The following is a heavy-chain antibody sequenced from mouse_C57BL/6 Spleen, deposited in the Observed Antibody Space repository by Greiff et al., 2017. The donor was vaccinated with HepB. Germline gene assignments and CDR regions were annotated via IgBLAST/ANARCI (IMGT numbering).Heavy chain of an antibody. V-gene: IGHV2-2*01. Sequence: VQLQQSGPGLVQPSQSLSITCTVSGFSLTSYGVHWVRQSPGKGLEWLGVIWSGGSTDYNAAFISRLSISKDNSKSQVFFKMNSLQADDTAIYYCARTDYGSPLAYWGQGTLVTVSA. J-gene: IGHJ3*01. D-gene: IGHD1-1*01. CDR2: IWSGGST. CDR3: ARTDYGSPLAY. CDR1: GFSLTSYG.